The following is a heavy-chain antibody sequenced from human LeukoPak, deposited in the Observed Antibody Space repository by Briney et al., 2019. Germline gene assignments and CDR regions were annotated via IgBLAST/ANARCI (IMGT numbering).Heavy chain of an antibody. D-gene: IGHD3-10*01. V-gene: IGHV3-23*01. CDR2: ISGSGGST. Sequence: PGGSLRLSCAASGFTFSSYAMSWVRQAPGKGLEWVSAISGSGGSTYYADSVKGRFTISRDNSKNTLYLQMNSLRAEDTAVYYCAKAGTEDVLQWFGELLLPHFDYWGQGTLVTVSS. CDR3: AKAGTEDVLQWFGELLLPHFDY. CDR1: GFTFSSYA. J-gene: IGHJ4*02.